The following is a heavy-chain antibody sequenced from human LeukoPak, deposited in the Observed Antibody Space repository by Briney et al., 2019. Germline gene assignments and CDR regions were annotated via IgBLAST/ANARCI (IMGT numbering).Heavy chain of an antibody. CDR2: ISSSGSTI. Sequence: GGSLRLSCAASGFTFSSYEMNWVRQAPGKGLEWVTYISSSGSTIYYADSVKGRFTISRDNAKNSLYLQMNSLRAEDTAVYYCARENWFGGVIVLFDYWGQGTLVTVSS. D-gene: IGHD3-16*02. CDR1: GFTFSSYE. J-gene: IGHJ4*02. V-gene: IGHV3-48*03. CDR3: ARENWFGGVIVLFDY.